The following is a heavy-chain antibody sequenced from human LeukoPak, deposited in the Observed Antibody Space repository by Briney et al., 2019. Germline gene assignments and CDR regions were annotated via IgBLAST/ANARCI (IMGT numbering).Heavy chain of an antibody. CDR2: IYYSGST. CDR3: ARWYYYGSGRRSYGMDV. J-gene: IGHJ6*02. CDR1: GGSISSYY. V-gene: IGHV4-59*01. Sequence: SETLSLTCTVSGGSISSYYWSWIRQPPGKGLEWIGYIYYSGSTNYNPSLKSRVTISVDTSKNQFSLKLSSATAADTAVYYCARWYYYGSGRRSYGMDVWGQGTTVTVSS. D-gene: IGHD3-10*01.